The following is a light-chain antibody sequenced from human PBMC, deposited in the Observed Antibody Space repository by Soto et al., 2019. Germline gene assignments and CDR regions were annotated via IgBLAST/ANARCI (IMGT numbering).Light chain of an antibody. Sequence: ELVITQSPGTLSLSPGLRATLSCRASQSVSNNYLAWYQQKPGQAPRLLIYGASNRATGIPDRFSGSGSGTDFTLTISRLEPEDFAVYYCQQRSNSVTFGQGTRLEI. CDR3: QQRSNSVT. CDR1: QSVSNNY. J-gene: IGKJ5*01. V-gene: IGKV3D-20*02. CDR2: GAS.